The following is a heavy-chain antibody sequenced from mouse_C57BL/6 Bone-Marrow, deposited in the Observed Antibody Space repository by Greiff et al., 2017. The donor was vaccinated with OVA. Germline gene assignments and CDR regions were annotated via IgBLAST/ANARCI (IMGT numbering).Heavy chain of an antibody. Sequence: VQLKQSGAELVRPGASVKLSCTASGFNIKDDYMHWVKQRPEQGLEWIGWIDPENGDTEYASKFQGKATITADNSSHTAYMQLSSLTSEDTAVYYCTTWLLFDYWGQGTTLTVSS. D-gene: IGHD2-3*01. CDR3: TTWLLFDY. J-gene: IGHJ2*01. CDR2: IDPENGDT. V-gene: IGHV14-4*01. CDR1: GFNIKDDY.